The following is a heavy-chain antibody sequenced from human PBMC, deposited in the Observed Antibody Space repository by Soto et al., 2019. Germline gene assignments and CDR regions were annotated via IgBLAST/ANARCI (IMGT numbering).Heavy chain of an antibody. V-gene: IGHV3-7*01. Sequence: GSLRLSCAASGFTFSSYWMSWVRQAPGKGLEWVANIKQDGSDKYYVDSVRGRFTVSRDNAKNSLYLQMNSLRAEDSAVYYCARDGRRHSRIAPGYCGQGTLVTVSS. CDR1: GFTFSSYW. D-gene: IGHD6-13*01. J-gene: IGHJ4*02. CDR2: IKQDGSDK. CDR3: ARDGRRHSRIAPGY.